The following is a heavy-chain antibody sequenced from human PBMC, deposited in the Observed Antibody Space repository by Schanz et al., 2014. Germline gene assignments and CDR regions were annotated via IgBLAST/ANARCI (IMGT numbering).Heavy chain of an antibody. CDR1: GFSFSGFG. CDR2: ISHDGSNK. CDR3: VKGGTNTLDS. J-gene: IGHJ4*02. V-gene: IGHV3-30*18. Sequence: QVQLVESGGGVVQPGRSLRLSCAGSGFSFSGFGRPWVRQAPGKGLEWVALISHDGSNKNSADSVKGRFTISRDNSKNTLYLQMNSLRGDDTAIYYCVKGGTNTLDSWGQGTLVTVSS.